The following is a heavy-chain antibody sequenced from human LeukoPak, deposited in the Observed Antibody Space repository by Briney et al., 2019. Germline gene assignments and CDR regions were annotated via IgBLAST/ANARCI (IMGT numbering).Heavy chain of an antibody. CDR2: ISAYNGNT. CDR3: SRDGLVVVPAAMATYVYYYMDV. D-gene: IGHD2-2*01. CDR1: GYTFTNYS. J-gene: IGHJ6*03. Sequence: SSSKVPCKASGYTFTNYSISWVRQAPGQGREWLGWISAYNGNTKYTQKFQDRVTTTSDESTSTAYKVQRSRRSDDNTVYYCSRDGLVVVPAAMATYVYYYMDVWGKGTTVTISS. V-gene: IGHV1-18*01.